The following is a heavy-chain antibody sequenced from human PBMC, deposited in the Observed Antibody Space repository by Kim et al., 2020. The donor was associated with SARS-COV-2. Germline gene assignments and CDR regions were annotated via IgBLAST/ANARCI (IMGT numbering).Heavy chain of an antibody. J-gene: IGHJ5*02. D-gene: IGHD3-10*01. CDR1: GFTFSSYW. V-gene: IGHV3-7*01. Sequence: GGSLRLSCAASGFTFSSYWMSWVRQAPGKGLEWVANIKQDGSEKYYVDSVKGRFTISRDNAKNSLYLQMNSLRAEDTAVYYCARVDGSGSSIWFDPWGQGTLVTVSS. CDR2: IKQDGSEK. CDR3: ARVDGSGSSIWFDP.